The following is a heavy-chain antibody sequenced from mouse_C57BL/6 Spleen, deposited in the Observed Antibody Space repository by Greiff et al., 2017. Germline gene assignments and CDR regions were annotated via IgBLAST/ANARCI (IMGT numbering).Heavy chain of an antibody. D-gene: IGHD2-3*01. Sequence: QVQLKESGPGLVQPSQSLSITCTVSGFSLTSYGVHWVRQSPGKGLEWLGVIWSGGSTDYNAAFISRLSISKDNSKSQVFFKMNSLQADDTAIYYCARFYDGYYAMDYWGQGTSVTVSS. V-gene: IGHV2-2*01. CDR2: IWSGGST. J-gene: IGHJ4*01. CDR1: GFSLTSYG. CDR3: ARFYDGYYAMDY.